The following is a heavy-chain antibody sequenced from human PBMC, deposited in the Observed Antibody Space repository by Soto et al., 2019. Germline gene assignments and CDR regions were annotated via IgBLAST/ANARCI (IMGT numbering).Heavy chain of an antibody. CDR3: ARARMVRGIIYYYGMDV. J-gene: IGHJ6*02. CDR1: GGSISSDGNY. V-gene: IGHV4-31*03. Sequence: QVQLQESGPGLVKSSQTLSLTCTVSGGSISSDGNYWSWIRQHPGKGLEWIGYIYYSGSTYYNPSLKRRVTKSVDTSKNQFSQKLNSVTAADTAVYYCARARMVRGIIYYYGMDVWGQGTTVTVSS. D-gene: IGHD3-10*01. CDR2: IYYSGST.